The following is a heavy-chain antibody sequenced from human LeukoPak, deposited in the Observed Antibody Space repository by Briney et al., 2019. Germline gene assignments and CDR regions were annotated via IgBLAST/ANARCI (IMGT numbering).Heavy chain of an antibody. CDR1: GFTFSSYA. Sequence: GGSLRLSCAASGFTFSSYAMSWVGQAPGKGLEWVSAISGSGGSTYYADSVKGRFTISRDNSKNTLYLQMNSLRAEDTAVYYCAAVRGVMSYFDYWGQGTLVTVSS. CDR2: ISGSGGST. D-gene: IGHD3-10*01. CDR3: AAVRGVMSYFDY. J-gene: IGHJ4*02. V-gene: IGHV3-23*01.